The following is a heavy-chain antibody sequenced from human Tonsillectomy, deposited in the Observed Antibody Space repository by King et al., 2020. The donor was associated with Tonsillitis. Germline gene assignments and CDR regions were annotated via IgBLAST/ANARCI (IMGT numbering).Heavy chain of an antibody. V-gene: IGHV4-34*01. D-gene: IGHD3-3*01. CDR2: INHSGST. CDR3: ARSADYDFWRGKDYYYYYGMDV. Sequence: VQLQQWGAGLLKPSETLSLTCAVYGGSFSGYYWSWIRQPPGKGLEWIWEINHSGSTNYNPSLKSRVTISVDTSKNQFSLKLSSVTAADTAVYYCARSADYDFWRGKDYYYYYGMDVWGQGTTVTVSS. CDR1: GGSFSGYY. J-gene: IGHJ6*02.